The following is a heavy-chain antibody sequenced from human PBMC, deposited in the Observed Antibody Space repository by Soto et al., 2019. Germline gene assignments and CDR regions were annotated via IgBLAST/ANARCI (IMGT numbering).Heavy chain of an antibody. Sequence: SATQSFTCTVSGGSNIRDGYYWSWIRQHPGKGLEWISYISYSGSSYSNPSLKSRVTISADTSKNQFSLRLTSVTAADTAVYFCARATPAGSADFWGQGTLVTVSS. CDR3: ARATPAGSADF. CDR1: GGSNIRDGYY. CDR2: ISYSGSS. D-gene: IGHD2-2*01. V-gene: IGHV4-31*03. J-gene: IGHJ4*02.